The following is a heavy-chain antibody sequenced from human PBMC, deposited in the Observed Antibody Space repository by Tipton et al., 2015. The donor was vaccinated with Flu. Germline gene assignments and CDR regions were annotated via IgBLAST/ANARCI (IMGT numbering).Heavy chain of an antibody. CDR1: GYSISSGYY. D-gene: IGHD3-3*01. Sequence: TLSLTCAVSGYSISSGYYWGWIRQPPGKGLEWIGSIYHSGSTYYNPSLKSRVTISVDTPKNQFSLKLSLVTAADTAVYYCARGVGVLRFLEWFWFDPWGQGTLVTVSS. V-gene: IGHV4-38-2*01. J-gene: IGHJ5*02. CDR2: IYHSGST. CDR3: ARGVGVLRFLEWFWFDP.